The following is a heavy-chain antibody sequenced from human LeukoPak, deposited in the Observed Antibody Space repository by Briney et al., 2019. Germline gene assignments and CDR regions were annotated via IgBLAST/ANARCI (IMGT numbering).Heavy chain of an antibody. J-gene: IGHJ4*02. Sequence: ASVKVSCKASGGTFSSYAISWVRQAPGQGLEWMGWINPNSGGTNYAQKFQGRVTMTRDTSISTAYMELSRLRSDDTAVYYCARDLEAFMAGPTPNFDYWGQGTLVTVSS. CDR1: GGTFSSYA. V-gene: IGHV1-2*02. CDR3: ARDLEAFMAGPTPNFDY. CDR2: INPNSGGT. D-gene: IGHD6-19*01.